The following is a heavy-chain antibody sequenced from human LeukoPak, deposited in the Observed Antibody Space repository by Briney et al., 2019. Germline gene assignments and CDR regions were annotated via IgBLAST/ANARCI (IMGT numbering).Heavy chain of an antibody. CDR3: ARDTSSSSDY. Sequence: PGGSLRLACAXXGXXXXXXXXXXXXXAXGXXLXWVSGXNWNXGSTGYXDSVKXRFTISRDNAKNSLYLQMNSLRAEDTALYYCARDTSSSSDYWGQGTLVTVSS. D-gene: IGHD6-6*01. J-gene: IGHJ4*02. V-gene: IGHV3-20*04. CDR1: GXXXXXXX. CDR2: XNWNXGST.